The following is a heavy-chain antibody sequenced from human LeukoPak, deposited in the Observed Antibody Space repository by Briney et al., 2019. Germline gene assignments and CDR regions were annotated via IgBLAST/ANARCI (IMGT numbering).Heavy chain of an antibody. CDR1: GFTFSGSA. CDR2: IRSKTDGGTT. CDR3: ATGTEQQWLSLDY. Sequence: GGSLRLSCAASGFTFSGSAMHWVRQAPGKGLEWVGRIRSKTDGGTTDYAAPVKGRFTISRDDSKNTLYLQMNSLKTEDTAVYFCATGTEQQWLSLDYWGQGTLVTVSS. V-gene: IGHV3-15*01. D-gene: IGHD6-19*01. J-gene: IGHJ4*02.